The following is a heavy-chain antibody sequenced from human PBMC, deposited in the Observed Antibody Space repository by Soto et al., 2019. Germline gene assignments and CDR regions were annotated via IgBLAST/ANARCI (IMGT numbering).Heavy chain of an antibody. Sequence: PGGSLKISCKASGYSFTNYWIGWVRQTPGKGLEWMGIIYPSDSDTRYSPSFQGQVTISADKSISTAYLQWSSLRASDTAIYYCARRPLWSGYSGAFDLWGPGTMVTVSS. J-gene: IGHJ3*01. V-gene: IGHV5-51*01. D-gene: IGHD3-3*01. CDR2: IYPSDSDT. CDR1: GYSFTNYW. CDR3: ARRPLWSGYSGAFDL.